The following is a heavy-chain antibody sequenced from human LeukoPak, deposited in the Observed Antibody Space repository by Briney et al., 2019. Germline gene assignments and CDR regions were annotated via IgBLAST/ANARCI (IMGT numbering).Heavy chain of an antibody. J-gene: IGHJ4*02. CDR2: IRYDGSNK. CDR3: AKGPNVLRYFDWLLYGDY. Sequence: GGSLRLSCAASGFTFSNYGMHWVRQAPGKGLEWVAFIRYDGSNKYYADSVKGRLTISRDNSKDTLFLQMNSLRAEDTAVYYCAKGPNVLRYFDWLLYGDYWGQGTLVTVSS. D-gene: IGHD3-9*01. V-gene: IGHV3-30*02. CDR1: GFTFSNYG.